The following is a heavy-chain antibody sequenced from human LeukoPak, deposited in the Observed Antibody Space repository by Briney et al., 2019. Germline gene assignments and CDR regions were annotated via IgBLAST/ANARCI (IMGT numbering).Heavy chain of an antibody. CDR3: AYGLAAAGLY. Sequence: KPSETLSLTCTASGGSFSSSSYYWGWIRQPPGKGLEWIGSIYYSGSTYYNPSLKSRVTISVDTSKNQFSLKLSSVTAADTAVYYCAYGLAAAGLYWGQGTLVTVSS. CDR2: IYYSGST. D-gene: IGHD6-13*01. CDR1: GGSFSSSSYY. V-gene: IGHV4-39*01. J-gene: IGHJ4*02.